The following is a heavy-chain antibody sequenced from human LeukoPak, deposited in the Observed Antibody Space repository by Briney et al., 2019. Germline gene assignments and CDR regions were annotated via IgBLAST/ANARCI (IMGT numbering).Heavy chain of an antibody. D-gene: IGHD2-2*01. Sequence: ASVKVSCKASGYTFTSYGISWVRQAPGQGLEWMGWISAYNGNTNYVQKLQGRVTMTTDISTTTAYMELRSLRSDDTAVYYCARARLGGSSTSPLTRYWGFVDGWFDPWGQGTLVTVSS. CDR1: GYTFTSYG. J-gene: IGHJ5*02. CDR2: ISAYNGNT. CDR3: ARARLGGSSTSPLTRYWGFVDGWFDP. V-gene: IGHV1-18*01.